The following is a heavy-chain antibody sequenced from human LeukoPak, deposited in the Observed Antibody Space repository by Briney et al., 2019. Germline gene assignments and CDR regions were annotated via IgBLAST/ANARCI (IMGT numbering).Heavy chain of an antibody. CDR3: AKDQGDSSGYYYYLHDAFDI. D-gene: IGHD3-22*01. Sequence: PGGSLRLSCAASGFTFSSYAMSWVRQAPGKGLEWVSAISGSGGSTYYADSVKGRFTISRDNSKSTLYLQMNSLRAEDTAVYYCAKDQGDSSGYYYYLHDAFDIWGQGTMVTVSS. V-gene: IGHV3-23*01. J-gene: IGHJ3*02. CDR2: ISGSGGST. CDR1: GFTFSSYA.